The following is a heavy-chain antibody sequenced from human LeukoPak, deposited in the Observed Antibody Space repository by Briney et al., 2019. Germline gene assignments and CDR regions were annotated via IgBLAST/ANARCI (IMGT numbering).Heavy chain of an antibody. J-gene: IGHJ6*03. CDR2: ISYDGNNK. D-gene: IGHD3-10*01. CDR1: GFTFSNYA. Sequence: GGSLRLSCAASGFTFSNYAMHWVRQAPGKGLEWVAVISYDGNNKYYADSVKGRFTISRDNSKNTLYLQMNSLRAEDTAVFYCARARIKTSSGYYYHMNVWGKGTTVTVSS. CDR3: ARARIKTSSGYYYHMNV. V-gene: IGHV3-30*01.